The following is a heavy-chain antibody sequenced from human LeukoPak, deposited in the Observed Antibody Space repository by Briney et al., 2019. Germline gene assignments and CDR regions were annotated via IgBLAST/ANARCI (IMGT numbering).Heavy chain of an antibody. D-gene: IGHD6-19*01. CDR3: AGGPGGGWYSAWDYYYYYMDV. CDR2: ISAYNGNT. Sequence: ASVKVSCKASGYTFTSYGISWVRQAPGQGLEWMGWISAYNGNTNYAQKLQGRVTMTTDTSTSTAYMELRSLRSDDTAVYYCAGGPGGGWYSAWDYYYYYMDVWGKGTTVTISS. J-gene: IGHJ6*03. CDR1: GYTFTSYG. V-gene: IGHV1-18*01.